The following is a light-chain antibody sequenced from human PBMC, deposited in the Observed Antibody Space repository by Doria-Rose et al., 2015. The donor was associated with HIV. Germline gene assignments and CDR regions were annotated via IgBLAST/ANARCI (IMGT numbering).Light chain of an antibody. CDR2: WAS. CDR3: QQYYDTPS. J-gene: IGKJ3*01. V-gene: IGKV4-1*01. CDR1: QSLLCTSKNY. Sequence: DIRMTQSPESLGMSLGERATLNCKSNQSLLCTSKNYLAWYQQKPGQPPKLLIYWASTRQSGVPARFSGSGSGTDFTLTISSLEAGGVAVYYCQQYYDTPSFGPGTTVDIK.